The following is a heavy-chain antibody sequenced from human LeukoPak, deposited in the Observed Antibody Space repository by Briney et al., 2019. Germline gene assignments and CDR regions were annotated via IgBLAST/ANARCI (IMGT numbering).Heavy chain of an antibody. D-gene: IGHD1-26*01. J-gene: IGHJ5*02. V-gene: IGHV4-39*01. CDR2: IYYDGSA. Sequence: PSETLSLTCTVSGGSITSSSHYWGWIRQPPGKGLQWLGLIYYDGSAYYNLSPKSRLTISIDTSKSQFSLQLSSVTVADTAIYYCARGQGATVPQVGKNWFDPWGQGTRVTVSS. CDR3: ARGQGATVPQVGKNWFDP. CDR1: GGSITSSSHY.